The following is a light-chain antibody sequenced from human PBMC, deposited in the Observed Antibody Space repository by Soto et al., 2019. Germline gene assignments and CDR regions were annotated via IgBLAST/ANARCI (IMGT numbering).Light chain of an antibody. CDR3: QQFHSYSPT. V-gene: IGKV1-5*01. Sequence: DVQRTHSPSTLSSSVVDRVTFTCLASQSVSSWLAWYQQKPGKAPKLLIYDASTLESGVPSRFSGSGSGTEFTLTITSLQPDDFATYYCQQFHSYSPTFGQGTKVDI. CDR1: QSVSSW. CDR2: DAS. J-gene: IGKJ1*01.